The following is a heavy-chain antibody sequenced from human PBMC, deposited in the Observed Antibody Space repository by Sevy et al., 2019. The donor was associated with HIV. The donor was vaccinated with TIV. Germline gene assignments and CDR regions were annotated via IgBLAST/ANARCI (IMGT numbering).Heavy chain of an antibody. J-gene: IGHJ6*02. V-gene: IGHV3-30-3*01. CDR2: ISYDGSNK. CDR1: GFTFSSYA. D-gene: IGHD3-3*01. Sequence: GESLKISCAASGFTFSSYAMHWVRQAPGKGLEWVAVISYDGSNKYYADSVKGRFTISRDNSKNTLYLQMNSLGAEDTAVYYCARDHDCSYDFWSGYTRTYYYYGMDVWGQGTTVTVSS. CDR3: ARDHDCSYDFWSGYTRTYYYYGMDV.